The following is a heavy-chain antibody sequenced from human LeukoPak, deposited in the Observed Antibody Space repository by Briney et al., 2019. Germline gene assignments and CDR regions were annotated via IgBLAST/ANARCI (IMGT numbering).Heavy chain of an antibody. CDR1: GGSISSYY. J-gene: IGHJ5*02. CDR3: ARAGVVIAPRRGIWFDP. V-gene: IGHV4-4*07. CDR2: IYTSGST. Sequence: PSETLSLTCTVSGGSISSYYWSWIRQPAGKGLEWIGRIYTSGSTNYNPSLKSRVTMSVDTSKNQFSLKLSSVTAADTAVYYCARAGVVIAPRRGIWFDPWGQGTLVTVSS. D-gene: IGHD2-21*01.